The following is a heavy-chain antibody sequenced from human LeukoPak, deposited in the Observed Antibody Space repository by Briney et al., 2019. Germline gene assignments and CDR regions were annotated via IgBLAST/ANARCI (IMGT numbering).Heavy chain of an antibody. V-gene: IGHV4-34*01. CDR3: ARVGSGRKDY. J-gene: IGHJ4*02. CDR2: INHSGST. D-gene: IGHD3-10*01. Sequence: PSETLSLTCAVYGGSFSGYYWSWIRQPPGKGLEWIGEINHSGSTNYNPSLKSRVTISVDTSKNQFSLKLSSVTAADTAVYYCARVGSGRKDYWGQGTLVTVSS. CDR1: GGSFSGYY.